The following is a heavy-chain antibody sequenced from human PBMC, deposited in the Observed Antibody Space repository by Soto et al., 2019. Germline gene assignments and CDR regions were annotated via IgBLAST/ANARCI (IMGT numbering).Heavy chain of an antibody. CDR1: GYNFTSHY. CDR2: MYPSGGRT. CDR3: ARGIATGQLDP. Sequence: AASVKVSCKASGYNFTSHYMHCVRQAPGQGLESMGIMYPSGGRTIYAQKFQGRVSMTRDTSASTAYMDLSSLRSEDTAVYYCARGIATGQLDPWGQGTLVTVSS. D-gene: IGHD2-15*01. V-gene: IGHV1-46*01. J-gene: IGHJ5*02.